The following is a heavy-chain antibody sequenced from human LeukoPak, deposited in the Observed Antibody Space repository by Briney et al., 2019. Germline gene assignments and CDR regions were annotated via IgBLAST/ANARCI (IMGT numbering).Heavy chain of an antibody. J-gene: IGHJ3*02. Sequence: GGSLRLSCAASGFTFSSYWMSWVRQARGKGLEGVANIKQEGSEKYYLGSVRGGLTLSRDKAKNSLYVQINSLRPDDMPWYYCAKDRDGYIRGGAFDIWGQGKMVTVSS. D-gene: IGHD5-24*01. CDR2: IKQEGSEK. CDR3: AKDRDGYIRGGAFDI. CDR1: GFTFSSYW. V-gene: IGHV3-7*03.